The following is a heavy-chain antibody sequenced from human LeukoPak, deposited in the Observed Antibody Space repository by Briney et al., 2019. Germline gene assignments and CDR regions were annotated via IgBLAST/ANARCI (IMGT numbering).Heavy chain of an antibody. D-gene: IGHD5-18*01. Sequence: ASVKVSCKASGYTFTGYYMHWVRQAPGQGLEWMGWINPNSGGTNYAQKFQGRVTMTRDTSTSTAYMELSRLRSDDTAVYYCASSPSWIQLWSIGYWGQGTLVTVSS. J-gene: IGHJ4*02. V-gene: IGHV1-2*02. CDR2: INPNSGGT. CDR3: ASSPSWIQLWSIGY. CDR1: GYTFTGYY.